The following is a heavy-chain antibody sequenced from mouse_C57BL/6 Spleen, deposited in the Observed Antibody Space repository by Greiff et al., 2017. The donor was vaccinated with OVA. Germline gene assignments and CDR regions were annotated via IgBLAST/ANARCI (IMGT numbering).Heavy chain of an antibody. CDR1: GYAFSSSW. Sequence: QVQLQQSGPELVKPGASVKISCKASGYAFSSSWLNWVKQRLGKGLEWFGRIYPGDGDTNYNEKFKGKATLTADRSSSTTYMQLSSLTSEDSAVYFCARQLRLEYAMDYWGQGTSVTVSS. V-gene: IGHV1-82*01. J-gene: IGHJ4*01. D-gene: IGHD3-2*02. CDR3: ARQLRLEYAMDY. CDR2: IYPGDGDT.